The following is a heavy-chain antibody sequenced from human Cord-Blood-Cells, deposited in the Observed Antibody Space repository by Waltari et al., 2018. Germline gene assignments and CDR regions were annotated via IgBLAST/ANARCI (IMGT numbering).Heavy chain of an antibody. CDR2: IIPIFGTA. V-gene: IGHV1-69*01. CDR3: ARDILTGYYWYFDL. Sequence: QVQLVQSGAEVKKPGSSVKVSCKASGGTFSSYAISWVRPATGQGLEWMGGIIPIFGTANYAQKFQGRVTITADESTSTAYMELSSLRSEDTAVYYCARDILTGYYWYFDLWGRGTLVTVSS. D-gene: IGHD3-9*01. CDR1: GGTFSSYA. J-gene: IGHJ2*01.